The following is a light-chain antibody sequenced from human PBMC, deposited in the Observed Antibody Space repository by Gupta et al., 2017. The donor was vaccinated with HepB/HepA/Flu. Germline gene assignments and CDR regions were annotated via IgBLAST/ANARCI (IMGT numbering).Light chain of an antibody. CDR3: HQYKSYPPT. V-gene: IGKV1-16*01. J-gene: IGKJ1*01. Sequence: DIQMTQSPSSLSASVGDRVTITCRASQDINSYLAWFQQKPVRAPKSLIFTASNLQSGVPSRFSGSRSGTDFTLTISSLQPEDFATYYCHQYKSYPPTFGQGTKVEV. CDR2: TAS. CDR1: QDINSY.